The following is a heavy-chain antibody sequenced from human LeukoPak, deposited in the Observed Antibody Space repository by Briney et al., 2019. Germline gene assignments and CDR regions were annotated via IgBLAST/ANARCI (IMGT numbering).Heavy chain of an antibody. CDR3: ARCRYYYDSSGYQEGGYFDY. CDR1: GDSISNYY. D-gene: IGHD3-22*01. V-gene: IGHV4-59*01. Sequence: SETLSLTCSVSGDSISNYYWSWIRQPPGKGLEWIGFVFYSGSTNYNPSLKSRVTISVDTSKNQFSLKLSSVTAADTAVYYCARCRYYYDSSGYQEGGYFDYWGQGTLVTVSS. J-gene: IGHJ4*02. CDR2: VFYSGST.